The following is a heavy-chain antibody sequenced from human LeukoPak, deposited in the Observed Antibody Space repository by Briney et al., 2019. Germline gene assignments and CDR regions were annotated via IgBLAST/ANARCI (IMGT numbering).Heavy chain of an antibody. CDR2: IGGSGDTT. CDR1: RFTFISHP. Sequence: GGSLRLSCLCSRFTFISHPISWVGQAPGKGLEWVSAIGGSGDTTYYADSVRGRFTISRDNSKNTLYLQMNSLRAEDTSTYHCATVSEDSLARYYMALWGKGTTVTVSS. V-gene: IGHV3-23*01. CDR3: ATVSEDSLARYYMAL. D-gene: IGHD3/OR15-3a*01. J-gene: IGHJ6*03.